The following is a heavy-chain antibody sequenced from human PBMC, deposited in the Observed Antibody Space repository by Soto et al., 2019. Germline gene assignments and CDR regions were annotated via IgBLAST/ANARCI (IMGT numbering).Heavy chain of an antibody. CDR2: INSDGSST. Sequence: GGSLRLSCAASGFTFSSYWMHWVRQAPGKGLVWVSRINSDGSSTSYADSVKGRFTISRDNAKNTLYLQMNSLRAEDTAVYYCARVYLSRYYYDSSSFDIWGQGTMVTVSS. D-gene: IGHD3-22*01. V-gene: IGHV3-74*01. CDR3: ARVYLSRYYYDSSSFDI. J-gene: IGHJ3*02. CDR1: GFTFSSYW.